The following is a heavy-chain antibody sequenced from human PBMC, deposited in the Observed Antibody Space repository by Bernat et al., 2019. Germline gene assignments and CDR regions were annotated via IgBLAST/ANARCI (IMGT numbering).Heavy chain of an antibody. CDR3: AREIVVVVAATRRFDP. CDR2: IYYSGST. CDR1: GGSISSGGYY. Sequence: QVQLQESGPGLVKPPQTLSLTCTVSGGSISSGGYYWSWIRQHPGKGLEWIGYIYYSGSTYYNPSLKSRVTISVDTSKNQFSLKLSSVTAADTAVYYCAREIVVVVAATRRFDPWGQGTLVTVSS. V-gene: IGHV4-31*03. D-gene: IGHD2-15*01. J-gene: IGHJ5*02.